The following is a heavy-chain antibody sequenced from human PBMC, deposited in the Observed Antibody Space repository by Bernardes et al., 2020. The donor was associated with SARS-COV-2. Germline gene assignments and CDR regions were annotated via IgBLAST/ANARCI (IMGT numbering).Heavy chain of an antibody. Sequence: GGSLRLSCEASGFIFSNFALHWVRQAPGKGLEWVALISYDGGNKYYAESVKGRFTISRDNSKNTLHLQLNSLRPEDTAVYYCARDRLGMRYYGMEVWGQGTTVTVSS. CDR1: GFIFSNFA. CDR3: ARDRLGMRYYGMEV. J-gene: IGHJ6*02. V-gene: IGHV3-30-3*01. CDR2: ISYDGGNK. D-gene: IGHD7-27*01.